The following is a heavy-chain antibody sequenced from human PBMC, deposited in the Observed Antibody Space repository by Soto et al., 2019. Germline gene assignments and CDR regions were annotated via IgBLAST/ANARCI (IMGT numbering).Heavy chain of an antibody. V-gene: IGHV4-59*08. D-gene: IGHD3-22*01. J-gene: IGHJ4*02. CDR1: GGSISSYY. CDR2: IYYSGST. CDR3: ARHGPYYSDSSGYDPFDY. Sequence: SETLSLTCTVSGGSISSYYWSWIRQPPGKGLVWIGYIYYSGSTNYNPSLKSRVTISVDTSKNQFSLKLSSVTAADTAVYYCARHGPYYSDSSGYDPFDYWGQGTLVTVSS.